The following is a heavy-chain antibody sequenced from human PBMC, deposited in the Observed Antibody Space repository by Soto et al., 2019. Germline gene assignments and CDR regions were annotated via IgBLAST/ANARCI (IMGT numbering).Heavy chain of an antibody. J-gene: IGHJ4*02. Sequence: ASVKVSCKASGFTFTSSAGQGVRQARGKRLEWIGWIVVGSGNTNYAQKFQERVTITRDMYTSTAYMELSSLRAEDTAVYYCAAAHPSIDAQGDYWGQGTRVTVSS. CDR1: GFTFTSSA. CDR2: IVVGSGNT. V-gene: IGHV1-58*01. D-gene: IGHD6-6*01. CDR3: AAAHPSIDAQGDY.